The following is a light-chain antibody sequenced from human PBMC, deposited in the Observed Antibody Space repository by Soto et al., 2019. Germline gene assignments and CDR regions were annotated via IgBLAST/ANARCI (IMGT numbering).Light chain of an antibody. CDR1: TGAVTSGYY. CDR2: GTN. V-gene: IGLV7-43*01. Sequence: QTVVTQEPSLTVSPGGTVTLTCASSTGAVTSGYYPNWFQQKPGQAPRALIYGTNNKHSWTPARFSGSLLGGKAALTLSGVQPEDEAEYYCLLYHGGAYVFGAGTQLTVL. J-gene: IGLJ1*01. CDR3: LLYHGGAYV.